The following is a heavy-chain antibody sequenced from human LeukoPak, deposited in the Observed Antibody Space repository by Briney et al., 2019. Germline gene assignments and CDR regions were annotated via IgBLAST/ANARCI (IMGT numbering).Heavy chain of an antibody. Sequence: GGSLRLSCAASGFTFSSYGMHWVRQAPGKGLEWVAFIRYDGSNKYYADSVKGRFTISRDNSKNTLYLQMNSLRAEDTAVYYCAKDRTSHSSSTAAARYWGQGTLVTVSS. CDR2: IRYDGSNK. CDR3: AKDRTSHSSSTAAARY. J-gene: IGHJ4*02. CDR1: GFTFSSYG. D-gene: IGHD6-6*01. V-gene: IGHV3-30*02.